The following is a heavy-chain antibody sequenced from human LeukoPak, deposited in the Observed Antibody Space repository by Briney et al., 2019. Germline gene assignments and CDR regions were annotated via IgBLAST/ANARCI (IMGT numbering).Heavy chain of an antibody. V-gene: IGHV3-30*18. CDR1: GFTFSTYG. Sequence: GGSLRLSCAASGFTFSTYGMHWVRQAPGKGLEWVAVISYDGNNNYYADSLKGRFTISRDNAKNSLYLQMNSLRAEDTAVYYCAKDPTHFRVWDDYDNTRLNYWGQGTLVTVSS. J-gene: IGHJ4*02. CDR2: ISYDGNNN. CDR3: AKDPTHFRVWDDYDNTRLNY. D-gene: IGHD3-22*01.